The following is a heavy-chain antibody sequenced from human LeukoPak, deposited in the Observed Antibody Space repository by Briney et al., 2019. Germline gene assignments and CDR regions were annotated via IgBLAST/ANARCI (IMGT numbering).Heavy chain of an antibody. Sequence: SSETLSLTCTVSGGSISSSSYYWGWIRQPPEKGLECIGSIYYSGRTYYNPSLKSRVTISVDTSKNHFSLKLSSVTAADTAVYYCARILYSSNIDYWGQGTLVTVSS. J-gene: IGHJ4*02. CDR2: IYYSGRT. D-gene: IGHD6-19*01. V-gene: IGHV4-39*07. CDR1: GGSISSSSYY. CDR3: ARILYSSNIDY.